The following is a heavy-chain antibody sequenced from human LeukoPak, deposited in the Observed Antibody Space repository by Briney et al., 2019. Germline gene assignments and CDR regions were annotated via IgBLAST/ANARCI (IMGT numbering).Heavy chain of an antibody. CDR3: ARGYYDSSGHDAFDI. D-gene: IGHD3-22*01. CDR1: GFAFNSYS. V-gene: IGHV3-30-3*01. CDR2: ASYDGTNK. J-gene: IGHJ3*02. Sequence: GGSLRLSCAASGFAFNSYSMHWVRQAPGKGLEWVAVASYDGTNKYYADSVKGRFTISRDNMLHLQMNRLRTEDTAVYYCARGYYDSSGHDAFDIWGQGTMVTVSS.